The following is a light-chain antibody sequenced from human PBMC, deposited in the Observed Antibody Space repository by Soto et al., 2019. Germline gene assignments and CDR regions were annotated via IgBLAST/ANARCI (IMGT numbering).Light chain of an antibody. V-gene: IGKV1-5*03. CDR2: KAS. CDR1: QSISSW. J-gene: IGKJ1*01. Sequence: DIQMTQSPSTLSVSVGDRVTITCRASQSISSWLAWYQQKPGKAPKLLIYKASSLESRVPSRFSGSGSGTEFTLTISSLQPDDFATYYCQQYNSYPWTFGQGTKVEIK. CDR3: QQYNSYPWT.